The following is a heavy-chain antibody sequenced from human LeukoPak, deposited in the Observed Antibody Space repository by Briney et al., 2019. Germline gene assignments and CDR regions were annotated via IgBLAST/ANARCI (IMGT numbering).Heavy chain of an antibody. J-gene: IGHJ3*02. Sequence: SGPTLVKPTQTLTLTCTFSGFSLSTSAVGVGWIRQPPGKALECLALIYWNDEKRYSPSLKSRLTITKDTSKNQVVLTMTNMDPVDTATHYCAHRQSGAFDIWGQGTMVTVSS. CDR2: IYWNDEK. CDR1: GFSLSTSAVG. V-gene: IGHV2-5*01. CDR3: AHRQSGAFDI.